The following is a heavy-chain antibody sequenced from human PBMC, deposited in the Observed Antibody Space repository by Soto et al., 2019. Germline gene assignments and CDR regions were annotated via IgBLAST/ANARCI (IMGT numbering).Heavy chain of an antibody. V-gene: IGHV5-51*01. J-gene: IGHJ4*02. D-gene: IGHD3-16*01. Sequence: HGESLKISCKGSGYSCTSYWIAWVRQMPGQGLEWMGIIYPGDSDVTYSPSFQGQVTISADKSINTAYLQWSSLKASDTAMYYCGRKWGSYTYLDSWGRGTLVTVSS. CDR3: GRKWGSYTYLDS. CDR2: IYPGDSDV. CDR1: GYSCTSYW.